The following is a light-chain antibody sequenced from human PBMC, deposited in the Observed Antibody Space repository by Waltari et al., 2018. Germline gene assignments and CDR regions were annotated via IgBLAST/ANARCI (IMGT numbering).Light chain of an antibody. V-gene: IGKV2-30*02. CDR2: EVS. J-gene: IGKJ1*01. CDR3: MQGTHWPPWT. Sequence: DVVLTQSPLSLPVTLGQPASISCRSSQSLVHSNGNTYLSCLQQRPGQSPRRLIYEVSNRDSGVPDRFSGSGSGTDFTLKISRVEAEDIGVYYCMQGTHWPPWTFGQGTKVEIK. CDR1: QSLVHSNGNTY.